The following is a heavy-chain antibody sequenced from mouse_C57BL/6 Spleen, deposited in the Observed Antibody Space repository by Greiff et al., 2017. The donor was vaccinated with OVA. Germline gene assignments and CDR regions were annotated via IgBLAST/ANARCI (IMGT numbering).Heavy chain of an antibody. J-gene: IGHJ1*03. CDR1: GYTFTSYW. CDR3: ARAYGSSVFGYFDV. Sequence: VQLQQPGAELVMPGASVKLSCKASGYTFTSYWMHWVKQRPGQGLEWIGEIDPSDSYTNYNQKFKGKSTLTVDKSSSTAYMQLSSLTSEDSAVYYGARAYGSSVFGYFDVWGTGTTVTVSS. V-gene: IGHV1-69*01. D-gene: IGHD1-1*01. CDR2: IDPSDSYT.